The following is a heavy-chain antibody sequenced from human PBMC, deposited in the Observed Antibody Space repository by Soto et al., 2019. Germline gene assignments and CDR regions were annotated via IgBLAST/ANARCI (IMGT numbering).Heavy chain of an antibody. CDR1: GFTFGSFD. V-gene: IGHV3-21*06. CDR3: ARRAVTTYHFFDY. D-gene: IGHD4-17*01. J-gene: IGHJ4*02. Sequence: LRLSCATSGFTFGSFDMDWVRQAPGKGLEWVSSIHRASTYIYYADSVRSRFTISRDNAKSSLYLQMNSLTVEDTAVYYCARRAVTTYHFFDYWGQGALVTVSS. CDR2: IHRASTYI.